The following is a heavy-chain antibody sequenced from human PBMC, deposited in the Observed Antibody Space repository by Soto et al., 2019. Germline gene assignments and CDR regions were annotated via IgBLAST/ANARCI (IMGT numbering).Heavy chain of an antibody. V-gene: IGHV4-30-4*01. Sequence: QVQLQESGPGLVKPSQTLSLTCTVSGGSISSGDYYWSWIRQPPGTGLEWIGYIYYSGRTSYNPSLKSRVTISVDTSKNQFSLKLSSVTAADTAVYYCASTKDYYDSSGYTFDYWGQGTLVTVSS. CDR3: ASTKDYYDSSGYTFDY. D-gene: IGHD3-22*01. CDR1: GGSISSGDYY. CDR2: IYYSGRT. J-gene: IGHJ4*02.